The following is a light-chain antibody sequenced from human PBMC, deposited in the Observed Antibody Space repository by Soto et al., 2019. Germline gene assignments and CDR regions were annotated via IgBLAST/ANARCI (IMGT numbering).Light chain of an antibody. J-gene: IGKJ1*01. Sequence: EIVLTQSPATLSLSPGERSTLSCRASQSVSSDLACYQQKPGQDPRLLIYDASNRATGIPARFCGSGSGTDFTLPISSLEPEAVAVYCRQERSHWWTFGHGTEVQT. CDR1: QSVSSD. CDR2: DAS. CDR3: QERSHWWT. V-gene: IGKV3-11*01.